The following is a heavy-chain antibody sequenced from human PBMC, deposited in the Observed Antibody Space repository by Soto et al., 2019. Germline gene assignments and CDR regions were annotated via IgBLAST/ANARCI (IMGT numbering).Heavy chain of an antibody. V-gene: IGHV4-59*08. CDR1: GGSISSYY. CDR3: ARQVWGYCSGGSCSSRPFDY. Sequence: SETLSLTCTVSGGSISSYYWSWIRQPPGKGLEWIGYIYYSGSTNYSPSLKSRVTISVDTSKNQFSLKLSSVTAADTAVYYCARQVWGYCSGGSCSSRPFDYWGQGTLVTVSS. CDR2: IYYSGST. D-gene: IGHD2-15*01. J-gene: IGHJ4*02.